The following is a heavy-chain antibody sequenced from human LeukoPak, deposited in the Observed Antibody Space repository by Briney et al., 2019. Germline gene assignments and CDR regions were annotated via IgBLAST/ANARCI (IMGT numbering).Heavy chain of an antibody. Sequence: GGSLRLSCTASGFTFSSYSMNWVRQAPGKGLEWVSSISSSSTYIYYADSVKGRFTISRDNSKNTLYLQMNSLRAEDTAVYYCARILVRGEFDYWGQGTLVTVSS. CDR3: ARILVRGEFDY. CDR1: GFTFSSYS. V-gene: IGHV3-21*01. J-gene: IGHJ4*02. D-gene: IGHD3-10*01. CDR2: ISSSSTYI.